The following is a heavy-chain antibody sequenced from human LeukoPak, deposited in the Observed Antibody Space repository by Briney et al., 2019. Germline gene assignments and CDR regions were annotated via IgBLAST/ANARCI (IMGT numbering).Heavy chain of an antibody. CDR1: GFTFNKAW. V-gene: IGHV3-74*01. J-gene: IGHJ3*02. CDR3: ARGSDAFDI. CDR2: VNTDGSST. Sequence: PGGSLRLSCAASGFTFNKAWMSWVRQPPGKGLVWVSRVNTDGSSTTYADSVKGRFTISRDNAKNTLYLQMSSLRAEDTALYYCARGSDAFDIWGQGTMVTVSS.